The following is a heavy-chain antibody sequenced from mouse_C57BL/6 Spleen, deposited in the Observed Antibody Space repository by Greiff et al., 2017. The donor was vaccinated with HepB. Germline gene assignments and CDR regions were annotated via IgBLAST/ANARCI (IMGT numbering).Heavy chain of an antibody. Sequence: QVQLQQSGAELVRPGSSVKLSCKASGYTFTSYWMDWVKQRPGQGLEWIGNIYPSDSETHYNQKFKDKATLTVDKSSSTAYMQLSSLTSEDSAVYYCARSVSTMVTTDYAMDYWGQGTSVTVSS. CDR3: ARSVSTMVTTDYAMDY. CDR1: GYTFTSYW. CDR2: IYPSDSET. J-gene: IGHJ4*01. D-gene: IGHD2-2*01. V-gene: IGHV1-61*01.